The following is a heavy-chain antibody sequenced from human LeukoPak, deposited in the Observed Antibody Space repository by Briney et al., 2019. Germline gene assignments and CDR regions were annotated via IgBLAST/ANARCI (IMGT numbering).Heavy chain of an antibody. J-gene: IGHJ5*02. V-gene: IGHV3-48*03. D-gene: IGHD3-9*01. Sequence: PGGSLRLSCTASGFTFSSYEMNWVRQAPGQGLEWVSYISSSGSLIYYADSVKGRFTISRDNAKNSLYLQMNSLRAEDTAVYYCARENDILTGYPNNWFDPWGQGTLVTVSS. CDR1: GFTFSSYE. CDR2: ISSSGSLI. CDR3: ARENDILTGYPNNWFDP.